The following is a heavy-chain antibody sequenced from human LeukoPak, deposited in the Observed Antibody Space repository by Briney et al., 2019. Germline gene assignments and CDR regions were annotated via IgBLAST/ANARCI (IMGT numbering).Heavy chain of an antibody. CDR1: GGSISSYY. J-gene: IGHJ4*02. V-gene: IGHV4-4*07. CDR2: IYTSGST. D-gene: IGHD6-13*01. CDR3: ARENRGAAAGKFDY. Sequence: NPSQTLSLTCTVSGGSISSYYWSWIRQPAGKGLEWIGRIYTSGSTNYNPSLKSRVTMSVDTSKNQFSLKLSSVTAADTAVYYCARENRGAAAGKFDYWGQGTLVTVSS.